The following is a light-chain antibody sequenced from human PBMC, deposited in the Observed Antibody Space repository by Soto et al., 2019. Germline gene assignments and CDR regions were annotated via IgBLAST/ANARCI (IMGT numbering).Light chain of an antibody. Sequence: AIRMTQSPSSLSASTGDRVTITCRASQGISSYLAWYQQKPGKAPKLLIYAASTLQSGVPSRFSGSGSGTDVTLTISCLQSEDFATYYCQQYYSCPRTFGQGTKVEIK. CDR2: AAS. J-gene: IGKJ1*01. V-gene: IGKV1-8*01. CDR3: QQYYSCPRT. CDR1: QGISSY.